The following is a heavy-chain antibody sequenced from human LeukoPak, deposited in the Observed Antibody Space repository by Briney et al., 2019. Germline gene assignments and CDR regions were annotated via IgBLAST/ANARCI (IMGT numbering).Heavy chain of an antibody. J-gene: IGHJ4*02. Sequence: SETLSLTCSVSGASMNSYFWSWIRQPAGKGLEWIWRLSTTGSTYYNPSFNSRVTMSVDRSRSPFSLKLSSMTAADTAVYCAKSPSTIGWNWGYFFDDWGQGIVVTVSS. V-gene: IGHV4-4*07. D-gene: IGHD7-27*01. CDR1: GASMNSYF. CDR3: KSPSTIGWNWGYFFDD. CDR2: LSTTGST.